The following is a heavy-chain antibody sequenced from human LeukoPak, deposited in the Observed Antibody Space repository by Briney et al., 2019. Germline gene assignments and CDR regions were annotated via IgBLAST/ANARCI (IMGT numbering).Heavy chain of an antibody. D-gene: IGHD2-2*02. Sequence: ASVNVSCKASGYTFTNYYIHWVRQAPGQGLEWMGIINPSGGSTSYAQKFQGRVTMTRDMSTSTVYMELSSLRSEDTAVYYCARDRTLVVPAAIRVAYYYYYMDVWGKGTTVTVSS. CDR1: GYTFTNYY. J-gene: IGHJ6*03. V-gene: IGHV1-46*01. CDR2: INPSGGST. CDR3: ARDRTLVVPAAIRVAYYYYYMDV.